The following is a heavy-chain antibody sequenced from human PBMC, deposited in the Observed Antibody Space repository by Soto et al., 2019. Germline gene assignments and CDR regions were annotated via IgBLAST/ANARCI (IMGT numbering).Heavy chain of an antibody. Sequence: SETLSLTCMVSGGSIRYYCWTWIRQSPGRGLEWIGYISSSGTVKYNSSLKSRVTISLDRSRNQFSLKLSSVTAADTAVYFCARDRKLELPGNYYYYGMDVWGQGTTVTVSS. CDR1: GGSIRYYC. CDR2: ISSSGTV. V-gene: IGHV4-59*01. J-gene: IGHJ6*02. D-gene: IGHD1-7*01. CDR3: ARDRKLELPGNYYYYGMDV.